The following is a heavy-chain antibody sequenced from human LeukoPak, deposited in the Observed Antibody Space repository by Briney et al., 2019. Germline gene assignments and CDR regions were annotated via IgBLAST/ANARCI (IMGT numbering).Heavy chain of an antibody. Sequence: GGSLRLSCAASGFTFSSYGMHWVRQAPGKGLEWVAFIRYDGSNKYYADSVKGRFTISRDNSKNTLYLQMNSLRAEDTAVYYCAKDSIPYYYASGSWLDYWGQGTLVTVSS. V-gene: IGHV3-30*02. CDR1: GFTFSSYG. D-gene: IGHD3-10*01. CDR3: AKDSIPYYYASGSWLDY. J-gene: IGHJ4*02. CDR2: IRYDGSNK.